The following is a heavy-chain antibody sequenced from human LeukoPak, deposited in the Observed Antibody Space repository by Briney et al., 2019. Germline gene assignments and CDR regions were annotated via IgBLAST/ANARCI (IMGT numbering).Heavy chain of an antibody. Sequence: PGGSLRLSCAASGFTFSSYGMHWVRQAPGKGLEGVAVISYDGSNKYYADSVKGRFTISRDNSKNTLYLQMNSLRAEDTAVYYCAKDAAEYYYDSSGYLNWFDPWGQGTLVTVSS. CDR1: GFTFSSYG. CDR3: AKDAAEYYYDSSGYLNWFDP. V-gene: IGHV3-30*18. J-gene: IGHJ5*02. CDR2: ISYDGSNK. D-gene: IGHD3-22*01.